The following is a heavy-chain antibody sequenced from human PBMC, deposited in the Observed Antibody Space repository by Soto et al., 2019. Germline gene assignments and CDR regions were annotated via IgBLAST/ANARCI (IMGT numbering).Heavy chain of an antibody. CDR1: GFTFSSYA. CDR3: VKDHPHCSSTSCYLYYGMDV. D-gene: IGHD2-2*01. CDR2: ISSNGGST. Sequence: PGGSLRLSCSASGFTFSSYAMHWVRQAPGKGLEYVSAISSNGGSTYYADSVKGRFTISRDNSKNTLYLQMSSLRAEDTAVYYCVKDHPHCSSTSCYLYYGMDVWGQGTTVTVSS. J-gene: IGHJ6*02. V-gene: IGHV3-64D*06.